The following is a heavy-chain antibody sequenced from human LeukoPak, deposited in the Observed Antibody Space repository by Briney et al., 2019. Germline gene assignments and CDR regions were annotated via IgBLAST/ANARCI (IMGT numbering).Heavy chain of an antibody. CDR3: AKGRGYSYGPPGYDAFDI. CDR1: GFSLSSYD. J-gene: IGHJ3*02. Sequence: SLRLSYVASGFSLSSYDMHWVRPAPGKGLEWVAVISYDGTNKYYADSVKGRFTISRDNSKNTLYLQMNSLRAEDTAVYYCAKGRGYSYGPPGYDAFDIWGQGAMVTASS. V-gene: IGHV3-30-3*01. D-gene: IGHD5-18*01. CDR2: ISYDGTNK.